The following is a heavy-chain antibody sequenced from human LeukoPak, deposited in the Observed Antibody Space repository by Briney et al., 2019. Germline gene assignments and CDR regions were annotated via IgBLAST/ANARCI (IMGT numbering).Heavy chain of an antibody. J-gene: IGHJ6*03. V-gene: IGHV1-69*13. CDR1: GGTFSSYA. D-gene: IGHD5-12*01. CDR3: ARRGYPVYYYYMDV. CDR2: IIPIFGTA. Sequence: SVKVSCKASGGTFSSYAISWVRQAPGQGLEWMGGIIPIFGTANYAQKFQGRVTITADESTSTAYMELSSLRSDDTAVYYCARRGYPVYYYYMDVWGKGTTVTISS.